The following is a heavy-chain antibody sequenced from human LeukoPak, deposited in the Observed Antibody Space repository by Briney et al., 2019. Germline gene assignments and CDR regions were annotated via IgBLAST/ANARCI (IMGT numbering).Heavy chain of an antibody. CDR1: GFTFSSYG. D-gene: IGHD4-17*01. V-gene: IGHV3-33*01. CDR3: AREYGDLTSDYYYYGMDV. J-gene: IGHJ6*04. CDR2: IWYDGSNK. Sequence: SGGPLRLSCAASGFTFSSYGMHWVRQAPGKGLEWVAVIWYDGSNKYYADSVKGRFTISRDNSKNTLYLQMNSLRAEDTAVYYCAREYGDLTSDYYYYGMDVWGKGTTVTASS.